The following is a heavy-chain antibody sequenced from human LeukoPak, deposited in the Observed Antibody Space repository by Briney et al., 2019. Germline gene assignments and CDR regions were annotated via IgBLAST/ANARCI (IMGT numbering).Heavy chain of an antibody. CDR2: IFYSGRT. CDR1: GGSISSYY. J-gene: IGHJ3*02. Sequence: SETLSLTCTVSGGSISSYYWSWIRQPPGKGLEWIGYIFYSGRTNYNPSLKSRVTISVDTSKNQFSLKLSSVTAADTAVYYCARDQNRAFDIWGQGTMVTVSS. CDR3: ARDQNRAFDI. V-gene: IGHV4-59*01.